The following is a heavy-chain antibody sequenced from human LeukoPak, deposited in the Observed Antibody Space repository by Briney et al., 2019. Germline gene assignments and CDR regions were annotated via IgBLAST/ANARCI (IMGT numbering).Heavy chain of an antibody. V-gene: IGHV3-72*01. CDR2: IRKKSDRYTT. Sequence: GGSLRLSCVASGFTVSDHYLDWVRQAPGKGLEWVGLIRKKSDRYTTEYAASVKGRFTISRDDSTNSVYLQMSSLKSEDTAVYYCADIGGGGSNTRWGEGNVVTVSS. J-gene: IGHJ1*01. CDR1: GFTVSDHY. CDR3: ADIGGGGSNTR. D-gene: IGHD2-15*01.